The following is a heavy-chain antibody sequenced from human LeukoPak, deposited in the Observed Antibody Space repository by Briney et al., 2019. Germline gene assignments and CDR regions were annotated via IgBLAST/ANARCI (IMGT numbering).Heavy chain of an antibody. V-gene: IGHV1-46*01. D-gene: IGHD3-22*01. J-gene: IGHJ3*02. Sequence: ASVKVSCKVSGYTLTELSMHWVRQAPGKGLEWMGIINPSGGSTSYAQKFQGRVTMTRDMSTSTVYMELSSLRSEDTAVYYCARGQSYYDSSAYYYEGDAFDIWGQGTMVTVSS. CDR3: ARGQSYYDSSAYYYEGDAFDI. CDR1: GYTLTELS. CDR2: INPSGGST.